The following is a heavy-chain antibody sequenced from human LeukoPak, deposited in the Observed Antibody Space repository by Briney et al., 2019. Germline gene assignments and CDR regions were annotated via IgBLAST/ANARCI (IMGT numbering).Heavy chain of an antibody. CDR2: INPSGGST. V-gene: IGHV1-46*01. CDR3: ARTSSAGYNWNERFDY. Sequence: ASVKVSCKASGYTFTSYYMHWVRQAPGQGLEWMGKINPSGGSTSYAQKFQGRVTMTRDMSTSTVYMELSSLRSEDTAVYYCARTSSAGYNWNERFDYWGQGTLVTVSS. D-gene: IGHD1-20*01. J-gene: IGHJ4*02. CDR1: GYTFTSYY.